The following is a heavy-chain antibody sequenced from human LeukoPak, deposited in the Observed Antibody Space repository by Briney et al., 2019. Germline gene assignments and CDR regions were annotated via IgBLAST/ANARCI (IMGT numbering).Heavy chain of an antibody. CDR1: GGSISGYY. CDR3: ARRRHDYGDYYFDY. V-gene: IGHV4-59*01. D-gene: IGHD4-17*01. Sequence: SETLSLTCTVSGGSISGYYWSWIRQPPGKGLEWIGYIYYTGSTNYNPSLKSRVTISVDTSKNQFSLKLSSVTAADTAVYYCARRRHDYGDYYFDYWGQGTLVTVSS. CDR2: IYYTGST. J-gene: IGHJ4*02.